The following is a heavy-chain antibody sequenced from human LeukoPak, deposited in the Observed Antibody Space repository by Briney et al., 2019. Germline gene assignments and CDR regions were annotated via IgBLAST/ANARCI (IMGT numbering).Heavy chain of an antibody. CDR1: GGSISGYY. CDR3: ARRRHDYGDYYFDY. V-gene: IGHV4-59*01. D-gene: IGHD4-17*01. Sequence: SETLSLTCTVSGGSISGYYWSWIRQPPGKGLEWIGYIYYTGSTNYNPSLKSRVTISVDTSKNQFSLKLSSVTAADTAVYYCARRRHDYGDYYFDYWGQGTLVTVSS. CDR2: IYYTGST. J-gene: IGHJ4*02.